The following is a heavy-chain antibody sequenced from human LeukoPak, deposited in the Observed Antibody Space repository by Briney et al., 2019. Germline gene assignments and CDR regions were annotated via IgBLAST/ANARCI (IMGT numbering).Heavy chain of an antibody. D-gene: IGHD2-21*01. CDR1: GFTFSSYS. Sequence: GGSLRLSCAASGFTFSSYSMNWVRQAPGKGLELVSSISSSSSYIYYADSVKGRFTISRDNAKNSLYLQMNSLRAEDTAVYYCALAYCGGDCYPHDAFDIWGQGTMVTVSS. J-gene: IGHJ3*02. CDR2: ISSSSSYI. V-gene: IGHV3-21*01. CDR3: ALAYCGGDCYPHDAFDI.